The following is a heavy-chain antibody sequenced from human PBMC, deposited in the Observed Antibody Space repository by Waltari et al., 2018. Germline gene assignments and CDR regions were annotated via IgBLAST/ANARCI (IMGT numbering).Heavy chain of an antibody. J-gene: IGHJ4*02. CDR1: GFTFSSYS. CDR3: ARDLRPDIVVVPAPPDY. CDR2: ISSSSSYI. V-gene: IGHV3-21*01. Sequence: EVQLVESGGGLVKPGGSLRLSCAASGFTFSSYSMNWVRQAPGKGLEWVSSISSSSSYIYYADSVKGRFTISRDNAKNSLYLQMNSLRAEDTAVYYCARDLRPDIVVVPAPPDYWGQGTLVTVSS. D-gene: IGHD2-2*01.